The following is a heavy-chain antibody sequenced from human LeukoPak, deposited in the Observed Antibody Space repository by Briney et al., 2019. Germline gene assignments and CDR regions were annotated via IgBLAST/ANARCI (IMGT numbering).Heavy chain of an antibody. V-gene: IGHV1-2*02. D-gene: IGHD3-16*01. CDR3: ARENTGAFGPSYYFDY. J-gene: IGHJ4*02. CDR2: INPNSGGT. CDR1: GYTFTGYY. Sequence: ASVKVSCKASGYTFTGYYMHWVRQAPGQGLEWMGWINPNSGGTNYAQKLQGRVSMTTDTSTSTAYMDLRSLRSDDTAVYYCARENTGAFGPSYYFDYWGQGTLVTVSS.